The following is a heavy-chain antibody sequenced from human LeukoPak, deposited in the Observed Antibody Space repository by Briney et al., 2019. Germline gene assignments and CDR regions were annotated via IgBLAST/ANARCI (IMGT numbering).Heavy chain of an antibody. V-gene: IGHV3-53*01. Sequence: GGSLRLSCAASGFTVSSNYMSWVRQAPGRGLEWVSVIYSGGSTYYSDSVKGGFTISRDNSKNTLYLQMNSLRAEDTAVYYCARARIAARDYYYYGMDVWGQGTTVTVSS. CDR1: GFTVSSNY. CDR2: IYSGGST. D-gene: IGHD6-6*01. J-gene: IGHJ6*02. CDR3: ARARIAARDYYYYGMDV.